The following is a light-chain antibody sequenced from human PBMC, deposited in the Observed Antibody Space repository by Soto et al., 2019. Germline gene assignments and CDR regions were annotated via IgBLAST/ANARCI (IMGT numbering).Light chain of an antibody. J-gene: IGKJ1*01. CDR3: QQYNNWPPDRT. Sequence: EIVMTQSPATLSVSPGERATLSCRASQSVGSTLAWYQQKPGQAPRTLRYGASTRATGIPARFGGSGSGTGFTHTIRSLKSQDFAIYFCQQYNNWPPDRTFGQGTKVEIK. V-gene: IGKV3-15*01. CDR1: QSVGST. CDR2: GAS.